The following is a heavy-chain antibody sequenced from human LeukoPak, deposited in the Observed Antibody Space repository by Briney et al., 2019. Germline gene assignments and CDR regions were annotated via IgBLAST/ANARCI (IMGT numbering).Heavy chain of an antibody. CDR2: INPNSGGT. CDR3: ARAPGGGGYYDFWSGSIEPFDY. J-gene: IGHJ4*02. V-gene: IGHV1-2*02. D-gene: IGHD3-3*01. Sequence: GASVTVSFTASGYTFTVYYMHWVRQAPGQGLEWMGWINPNSGGTNYAQKFQGRVTMTRDTSISTAYMELSRLRSDDTAVYYCARAPGGGGYYDFWSGSIEPFDYWGQGTLVTVSS. CDR1: GYTFTVYY.